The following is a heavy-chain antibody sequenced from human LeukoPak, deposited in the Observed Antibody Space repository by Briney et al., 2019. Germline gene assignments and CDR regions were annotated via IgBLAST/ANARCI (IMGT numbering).Heavy chain of an antibody. CDR3: ARDVGAGIAAAFDY. CDR1: GGSIRSYY. J-gene: IGHJ4*02. V-gene: IGHV4-4*07. CDR2: IYHSGST. D-gene: IGHD6-13*01. Sequence: SETLSLTCTVSGGSIRSYYWSWIRQPAGKGLEWIGRIYHSGSTNDNPSLKSQVTMSVDTSKNQFSLKLSSVTAADTAVYYCARDVGAGIAAAFDYWGQGTLVTVSS.